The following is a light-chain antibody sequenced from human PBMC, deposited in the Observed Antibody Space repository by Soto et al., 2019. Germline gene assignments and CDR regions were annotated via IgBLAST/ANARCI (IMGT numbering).Light chain of an antibody. Sequence: EIVMKQSPATLSVSAGERATLSCRARQSVRSNLAWYQQKPGQAPRLLIYDASTRATGIPARFSGSGSGTEFILTISSLQSEDFGVYYCQQYNNWPPITFGQGTRLAIK. CDR3: QQYNNWPPIT. CDR2: DAS. J-gene: IGKJ5*01. V-gene: IGKV3D-15*01. CDR1: QSVRSN.